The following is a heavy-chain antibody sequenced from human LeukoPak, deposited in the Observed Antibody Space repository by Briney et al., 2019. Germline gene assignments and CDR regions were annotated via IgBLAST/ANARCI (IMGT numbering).Heavy chain of an antibody. CDR2: ISYDGSNK. D-gene: IGHD5-18*01. Sequence: PGGSLRLSCAASGFTFSSYAMHWVRQAPGKGLEWVAVISYDGSNKYYADSVKGRFAISRDNSKNTLYLQMNSLRAEDTAVYYCARALGSYGIAGGFDYWGQGTLVTVSS. J-gene: IGHJ4*02. V-gene: IGHV3-30*09. CDR1: GFTFSSYA. CDR3: ARALGSYGIAGGFDY.